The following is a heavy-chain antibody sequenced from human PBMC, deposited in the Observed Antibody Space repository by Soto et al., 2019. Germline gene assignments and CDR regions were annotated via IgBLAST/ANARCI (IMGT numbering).Heavy chain of an antibody. J-gene: IGHJ4*02. V-gene: IGHV4-30-4*01. CDR2: IYYSGST. Sequence: QVQLQESGPGLVKPSQTLSLTCTVSGGSISSGDYYWSWIRQPPGKGLEWIGYIYYSGSTYYNPSLKSPVTISVDTSKNQFSLKLSSVTAADTAVYYCARGGFGIPTFFDYWGQGTLVTVSS. CDR3: ARGGFGIPTFFDY. CDR1: GGSISSGDYY. D-gene: IGHD3-10*01.